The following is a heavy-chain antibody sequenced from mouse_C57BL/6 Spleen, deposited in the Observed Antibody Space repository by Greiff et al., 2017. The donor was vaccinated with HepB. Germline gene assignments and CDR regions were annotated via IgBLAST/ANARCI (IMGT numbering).Heavy chain of an antibody. J-gene: IGHJ2*01. V-gene: IGHV5-4*01. CDR2: ISDGGSYT. Sequence: EVQRVESGGGLVKPGGSLKLSCAASGFTFSSYAMSWVRQTPEKRLEWVATISDGGSYTYYPDNVKGRFTISRDNAKNNLYLQMSHLKSEDTAMYYCARSYYGSKYYFDYWGQGTTLTVSS. CDR1: GFTFSSYA. D-gene: IGHD1-1*01. CDR3: ARSYYGSKYYFDY.